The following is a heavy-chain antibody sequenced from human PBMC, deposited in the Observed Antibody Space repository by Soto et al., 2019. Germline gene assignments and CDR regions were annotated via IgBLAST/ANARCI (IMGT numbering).Heavy chain of an antibody. V-gene: IGHV1-18*01. Sequence: ASVKVSCKASGYTFTSYGISWVRQAPGQGLEWMGWISAYNGNTNYAQKLQGRVTMTTDTSTSTAYMELRSLRAEDTAVFYCVRGPWLVGDVTSFAYWGQGTLVTVSS. D-gene: IGHD6-19*01. CDR3: VRGPWLVGDVTSFAY. CDR2: ISAYNGNT. CDR1: GYTFTSYG. J-gene: IGHJ4*02.